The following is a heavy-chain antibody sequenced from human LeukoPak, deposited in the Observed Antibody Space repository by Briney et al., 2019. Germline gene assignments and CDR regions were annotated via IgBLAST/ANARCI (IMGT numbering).Heavy chain of an antibody. J-gene: IGHJ6*03. CDR2: IIPIFGTA. Sequence: GASVKVSCKASGGTFSSYAISWVRQAPGQGLEWMGGIIPIFGTANYAQKFQGRVTITTDESTSTAYMELSSLRSEDTAVYYCVRSVVVPAAKGRDYYYYYYMDVWGKGTTVTISS. CDR1: GGTFSSYA. CDR3: VRSVVVPAAKGRDYYYYYYMDV. V-gene: IGHV1-69*05. D-gene: IGHD2-2*01.